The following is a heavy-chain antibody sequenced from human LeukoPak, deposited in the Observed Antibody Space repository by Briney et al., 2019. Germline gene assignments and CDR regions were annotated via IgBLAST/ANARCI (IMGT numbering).Heavy chain of an antibody. V-gene: IGHV3-21*01. Sequence: PGGSLRLSCAASGFTFSSYSMDWVRQAPGKGLEWVSSISSSSSYIFYADSVKGRFTISRDNAKNSLYLQMNSLGAEDTAVYYCARDRSDYYDSSGYYRGELDYWGQGTLVTVSS. CDR1: GFTFSSYS. CDR2: ISSSSSYI. J-gene: IGHJ4*02. CDR3: ARDRSDYYDSSGYYRGELDY. D-gene: IGHD3-22*01.